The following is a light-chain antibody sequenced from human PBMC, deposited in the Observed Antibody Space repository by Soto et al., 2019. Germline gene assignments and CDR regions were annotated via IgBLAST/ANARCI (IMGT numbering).Light chain of an antibody. CDR2: AAS. Sequence: DIQMTQSPSSLSASVGDRVTITCRARQSISSYLNWYQQKPGKAPKLLIYAASSLKSGVPSRFSCSASGTDVTLTISNLHPDDFATYYCQQSYSTPRTFGQGTKVEIK. V-gene: IGKV1-39*01. CDR1: QSISSY. CDR3: QQSYSTPRT. J-gene: IGKJ1*01.